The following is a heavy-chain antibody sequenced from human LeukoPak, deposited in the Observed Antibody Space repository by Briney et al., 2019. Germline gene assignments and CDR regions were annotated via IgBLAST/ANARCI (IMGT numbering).Heavy chain of an antibody. J-gene: IGHJ6*02. Sequence: SETLSLTCTVSGGSISSYYWSWIRQPPGKGLEWIGYIYYSGSTNYDPSLKSRVTISVDTSENQFSLKLSSVTAADTAVYYCARAAKDCSSTSCYYYYGMDVWGQGTTVTVSS. CDR2: IYYSGST. D-gene: IGHD2-2*01. V-gene: IGHV4-59*01. CDR3: ARAAKDCSSTSCYYYYGMDV. CDR1: GGSISSYY.